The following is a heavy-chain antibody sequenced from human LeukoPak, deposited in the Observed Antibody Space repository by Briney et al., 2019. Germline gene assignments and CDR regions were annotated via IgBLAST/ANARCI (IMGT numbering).Heavy chain of an antibody. CDR1: GGSFSGYY. D-gene: IGHD3-3*01. Sequence: SETLSLTCAVYGGSFSGYYWSWIRQPPGKGLEWIGEINHSGSTNYNPSLKSRVTISVDTSKNQFSLKLSSVTAADTAVYYCARTLDYDFWSGYDSPSLAFDYWGQGTLVTVSS. J-gene: IGHJ4*02. V-gene: IGHV4-34*01. CDR3: ARTLDYDFWSGYDSPSLAFDY. CDR2: INHSGST.